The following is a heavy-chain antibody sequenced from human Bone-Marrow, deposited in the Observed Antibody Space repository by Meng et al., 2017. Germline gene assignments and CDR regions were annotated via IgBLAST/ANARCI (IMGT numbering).Heavy chain of an antibody. CDR1: GFTFSSYS. D-gene: IGHD6-19*01. Sequence: VQLVGSVGGLVKPGGSLGLSWAASGFTFSSYSMNWVRQAPGKGLEWVSSISSSSSYIYYADSVKGRFTISRDNAKNSLYLQMNSLRAEDTAVYYCARDLDIIAVAGTWDAFDIWGQGTMVTVSS. V-gene: IGHV3-21*01. CDR3: ARDLDIIAVAGTWDAFDI. J-gene: IGHJ3*02. CDR2: ISSSSSYI.